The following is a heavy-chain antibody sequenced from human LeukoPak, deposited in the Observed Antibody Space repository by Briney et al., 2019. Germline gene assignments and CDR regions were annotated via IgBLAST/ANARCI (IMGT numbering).Heavy chain of an antibody. CDR1: GLTFTIYT. Sequence: SLCLSSAASGLTFTIYTMSCVCQAPGERLEWVSAISPRGGSTSHADSVKGRFTISRDNSKNPLYLQMNSLRAEDTAVYYCAKASAYFDYWGQGTLVTVSS. J-gene: IGHJ4*02. CDR3: AKASAYFDY. CDR2: ISPRGGST. V-gene: IGHV3-23*01.